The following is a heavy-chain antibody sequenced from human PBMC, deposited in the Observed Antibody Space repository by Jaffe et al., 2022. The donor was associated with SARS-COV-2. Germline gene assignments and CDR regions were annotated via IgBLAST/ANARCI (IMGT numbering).Heavy chain of an antibody. CDR3: AKDQWEAVAEWYYYGMDV. CDR2: ISGSGGST. Sequence: EVQLLESGGGLVQPGGSLRLSCAASGFTFSSYAMSWVRQAPGKGLEWVSAISGSGGSTYYADSVKGRFTISRDNSKNTLYLQMNSLRAEDTAVYYCAKDQWEAVAEWYYYGMDVWGQGTTVTVSS. D-gene: IGHD6-19*01. J-gene: IGHJ6*02. CDR1: GFTFSSYA. V-gene: IGHV3-23*01.